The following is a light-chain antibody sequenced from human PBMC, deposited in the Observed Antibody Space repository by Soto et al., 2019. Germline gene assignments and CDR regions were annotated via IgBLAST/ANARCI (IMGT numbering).Light chain of an antibody. Sequence: EIVLTQSPGTLSLSPGERATLSCRASQSVSSSYLAWYQQKPGQAPRLLIYGASSRATGIPDRFSGSGSGTAFTLTISRLEPEDFAVSYCQQYGSSPTYTFGQGTKLEIK. CDR2: GAS. J-gene: IGKJ2*01. V-gene: IGKV3-20*01. CDR1: QSVSSSY. CDR3: QQYGSSPTYT.